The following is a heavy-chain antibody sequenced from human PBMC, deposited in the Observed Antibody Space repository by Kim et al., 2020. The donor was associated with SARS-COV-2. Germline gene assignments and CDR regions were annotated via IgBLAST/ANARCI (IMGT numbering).Heavy chain of an antibody. CDR3: ARDVLEWFKTDPNNWFDP. D-gene: IGHD3-3*01. CDR2: INPNSGGT. V-gene: IGHV1-2*02. J-gene: IGHJ5*02. CDR1: GYTFTCYY. Sequence: ASVKVSCKASGYTFTCYYMHWVRQAPGQGLEWMGWINPNSGGTNYAQKFQGRVTMTRDTSISTAYMELSRLRSDDTAVYYCARDVLEWFKTDPNNWFDPWGQGTLVTVSS.